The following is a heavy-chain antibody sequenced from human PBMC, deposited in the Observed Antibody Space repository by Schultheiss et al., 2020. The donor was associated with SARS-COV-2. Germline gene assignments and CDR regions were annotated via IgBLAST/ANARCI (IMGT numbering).Heavy chain of an antibody. CDR3: ARDSLDYYDSTEAFDI. J-gene: IGHJ3*02. Sequence: GGSLRLSCAASGFTFDDYGMSWVRQAPGKGLEWVAVISYDGSNKYYADSVKGRFTISRDNSKNTLYLQMNSLRAEDTAVYYCARDSLDYYDSTEAFDIWGQGTMVTVSS. CDR1: GFTFDDYG. V-gene: IGHV3-30*03. D-gene: IGHD3-22*01. CDR2: ISYDGSNK.